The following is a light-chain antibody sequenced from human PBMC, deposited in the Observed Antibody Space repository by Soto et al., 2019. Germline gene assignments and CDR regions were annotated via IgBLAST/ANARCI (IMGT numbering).Light chain of an antibody. J-gene: IGKJ5*01. V-gene: IGKV3-11*01. Sequence: EIVCTQSPATLSLAPWESATLSCRASRSVSSYLAWYKQKPGQAPSIIIYDASNRPTNINDRFSGSGSGKDFTITIRSIETENFAVYYCQKRSNWQLNCGNGTRREIK. CDR2: DAS. CDR3: QKRSNWQLN. CDR1: RSVSSY.